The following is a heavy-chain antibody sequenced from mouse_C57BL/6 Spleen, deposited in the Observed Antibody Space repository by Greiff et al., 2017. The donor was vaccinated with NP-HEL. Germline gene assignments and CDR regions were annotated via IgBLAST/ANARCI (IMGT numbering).Heavy chain of an antibody. CDR1: GYAFSSYW. Sequence: QVQLQQSGAELVKPGASVKISCKASGYAFSSYWMNWVKQRPGKGLEWIGQIYPGDGDTNYNGKFKGKATLTADKSSSTAYMQLSSLTSEDSAVYFCARGPYYYGSYYFDYWGKGTTLTVSS. D-gene: IGHD1-1*01. J-gene: IGHJ2*01. CDR2: IYPGDGDT. CDR3: ARGPYYYGSYYFDY. V-gene: IGHV1-80*01.